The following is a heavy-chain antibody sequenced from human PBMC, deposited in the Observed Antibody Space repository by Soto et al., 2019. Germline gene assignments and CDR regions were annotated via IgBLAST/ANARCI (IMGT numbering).Heavy chain of an antibody. CDR3: ARIPTRLLAFDV. V-gene: IGHV4-61*01. D-gene: IGHD5-18*01. J-gene: IGHJ3*01. CDR1: GGSVITRSYY. Sequence: QVQLQESGPGLVKPSETLSLTCAVSGGSVITRSYYWSWIRQPPGGGLEWIGSISHSAGTKFDPSLKSRVTLSLDTSKNRFSLRLISATAADTATYFCARIPTRLLAFDVWGQGTLVTVSS. CDR2: ISHSAGT.